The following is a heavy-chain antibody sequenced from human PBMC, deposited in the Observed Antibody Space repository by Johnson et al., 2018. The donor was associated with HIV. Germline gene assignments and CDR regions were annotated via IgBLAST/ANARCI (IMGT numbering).Heavy chain of an antibody. J-gene: IGHJ3*02. D-gene: IGHD6-13*01. CDR1: GFTFSDYY. Sequence: VQLVESGGGLVKPGGSLRLSCAASGFTFSDYYMSWIRQAPGKGLEYVSGISGNGGSTYYANSVKGRFTISRDNSKNTLYVQMGSLRAEDMAVYYCAREVYSNFDFDAFDIWGQGIMVTVSS. CDR2: ISGNGGST. V-gene: IGHV3-64*01. CDR3: AREVYSNFDFDAFDI.